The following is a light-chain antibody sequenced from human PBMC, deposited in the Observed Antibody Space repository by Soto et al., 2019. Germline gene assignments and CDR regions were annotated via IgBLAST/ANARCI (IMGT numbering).Light chain of an antibody. Sequence: DIQMTQSPSTLSASVGDRVTITCRASQSISSWLAWYQQKAGKAPKLLIYKASTLESGVPSRFGGSGSGTEFTLTISSLQPDDFATYYCQQYNSYSPTFGQGTKLEIK. CDR2: KAS. CDR3: QQYNSYSPT. V-gene: IGKV1-5*03. J-gene: IGKJ2*01. CDR1: QSISSW.